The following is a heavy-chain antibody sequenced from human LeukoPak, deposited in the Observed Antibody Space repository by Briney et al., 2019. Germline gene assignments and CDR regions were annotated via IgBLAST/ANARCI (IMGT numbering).Heavy chain of an antibody. CDR3: ARQIATAGLFDY. V-gene: IGHV4-61*02. J-gene: IGHJ4*02. CDR1: GGSINSGSYY. D-gene: IGHD6-13*01. Sequence: SETLSLTCTVSGGSINSGSYYWSWIRQPPGKGPEWIGRIYTSGSTNYNPSLKSRLTISLDTSKNQFSLNLSSVTAADTAVYYCARQIATAGLFDYWGQGTLVTVSS. CDR2: IYTSGST.